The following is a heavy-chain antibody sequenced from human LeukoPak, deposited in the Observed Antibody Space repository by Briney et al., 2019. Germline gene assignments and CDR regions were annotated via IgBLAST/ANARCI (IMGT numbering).Heavy chain of an antibody. V-gene: IGHV3-48*01. Sequence: PGGSLRLSCAASGFTFSSYRMNWVRQAPGKGLEWVSYISSSSSTIYYADSVKGRFTISRDNAKNSLYLQMNSLRAEDTAVYYCAREFAVGATVRPPDCWGQGTLVTVSS. CDR2: ISSSSSTI. CDR1: GFTFSSYR. D-gene: IGHD1-26*01. J-gene: IGHJ4*02. CDR3: AREFAVGATVRPPDC.